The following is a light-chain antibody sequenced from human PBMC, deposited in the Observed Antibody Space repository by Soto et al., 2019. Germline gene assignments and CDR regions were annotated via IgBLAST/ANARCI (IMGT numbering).Light chain of an antibody. Sequence: EIVLTQSPGTLSLSPGERATLSCRASQRVDSSYLAWYQQKPGQAPRLLIYGASSRATGIPGRFSGSGSGTDFTLTISRLEPEDFAVYYCQQFGGSPPYTFGQGTKLEIK. CDR3: QQFGGSPPYT. J-gene: IGKJ2*01. V-gene: IGKV3-20*01. CDR2: GAS. CDR1: QRVDSSY.